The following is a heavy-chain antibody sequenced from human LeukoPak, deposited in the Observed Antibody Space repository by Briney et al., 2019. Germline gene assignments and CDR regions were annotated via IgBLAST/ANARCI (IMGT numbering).Heavy chain of an antibody. D-gene: IGHD6-13*01. CDR2: IYYSGRN. J-gene: IGHJ4*02. CDR1: GGSLSLYY. Sequence: SDTLSLTCTVSGGSLSLYYWSWTREPPGKGRECIGHIYYSGRNNYTPSLKSRVTISVDTSKDQFSLTLGSVTAADTAVYYGARVGGGGSWYPGAPFNYWGQGTLVTVSS. CDR3: ARVGGGGSWYPGAPFNY. V-gene: IGHV4-59*12.